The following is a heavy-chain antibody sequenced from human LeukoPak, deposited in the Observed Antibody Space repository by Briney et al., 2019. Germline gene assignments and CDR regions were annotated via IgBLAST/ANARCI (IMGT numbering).Heavy chain of an antibody. D-gene: IGHD6-19*01. CDR3: ARGYSSGWLDY. Sequence: ASVKVSCKASGYTFTSYGISWVRQATGQGLEWMGWINPNSGGTNYAQKFQGRVTMTRDTSISTAYMELSRLRADDTALYYCARGYSSGWLDYWGQGTLVTVSS. CDR1: GYTFTSYG. J-gene: IGHJ4*02. CDR2: INPNSGGT. V-gene: IGHV1-2*02.